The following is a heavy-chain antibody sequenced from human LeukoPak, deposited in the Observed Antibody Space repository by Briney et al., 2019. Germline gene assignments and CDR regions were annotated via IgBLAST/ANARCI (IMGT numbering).Heavy chain of an antibody. CDR2: ISDRGDLT. J-gene: IGHJ4*02. Sequence: GGSLRLSCAASGFTFSNYAMSWVRQAPGKGLEWASSISDRGDLTYYADSVKGRFTISRDNSKNTLYLQMNSLRAEDTAEHYCAKSSSGYYTFDYWGQGTLVTVSS. CDR1: GFTFSNYA. CDR3: AKSSSGYYTFDY. V-gene: IGHV3-23*01. D-gene: IGHD3-3*01.